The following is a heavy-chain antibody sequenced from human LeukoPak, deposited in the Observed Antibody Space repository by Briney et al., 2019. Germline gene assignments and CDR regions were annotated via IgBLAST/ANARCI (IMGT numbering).Heavy chain of an antibody. D-gene: IGHD2-15*01. J-gene: IGHJ4*02. CDR3: AKGSSCMQQRGYFDY. V-gene: IGHV3-30*18. Sequence: SGRSLRLSCAASGFTFSSYGMHWVRQAPGKGLEWVAVISNDGSNKYYADSVKGRFTISRDNSKNTLYLQMNSLRGEDTAVYYCAKGSSCMQQRGYFDYWGQGTLVTVSS. CDR1: GFTFSSYG. CDR2: ISNDGSNK.